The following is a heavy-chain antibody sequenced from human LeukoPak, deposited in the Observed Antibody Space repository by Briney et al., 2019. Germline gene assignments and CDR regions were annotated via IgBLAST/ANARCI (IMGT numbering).Heavy chain of an antibody. J-gene: IGHJ4*02. V-gene: IGHV3-30*02. Sequence: GSLRLSCAASGFTFSSYAMSWVRQAPGKGLEWVAFIRYDGSDKYYADSVKGRFTISRDNSKNTLYMQMNSLRAEDTAVYYCAKESYGGNEEGFDYWGQGTLVTVSS. D-gene: IGHD4-23*01. CDR1: GFTFSSYA. CDR3: AKESYGGNEEGFDY. CDR2: IRYDGSDK.